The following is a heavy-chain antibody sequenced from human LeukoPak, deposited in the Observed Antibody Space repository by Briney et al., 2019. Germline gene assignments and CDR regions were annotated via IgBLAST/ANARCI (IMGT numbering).Heavy chain of an antibody. J-gene: IGHJ5*02. Sequence: SEALSLTCTVSGGSISSYYWSWIRQPAGKGLEWIGHVSNSGITNYNPSLKSRVAISVDTSKDQFSLKLSSVTAADTAVYYCARCYYDGWFDPWGQGTLVTVSS. V-gene: IGHV4-4*07. D-gene: IGHD3-22*01. CDR3: ARCYYDGWFDP. CDR1: GGSISSYY. CDR2: VSNSGIT.